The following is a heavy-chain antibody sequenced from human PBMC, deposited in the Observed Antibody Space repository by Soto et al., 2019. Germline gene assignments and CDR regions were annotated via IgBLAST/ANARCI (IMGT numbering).Heavy chain of an antibody. D-gene: IGHD1-26*01. CDR3: GRGRSGQIVVFY. J-gene: IGHJ4*02. Sequence: ASVKVSCKASGYTLTGHYIHWVRQAPEQGPEWMGEIGPESGATRYAQKFQGRVTMTRDMSITTVYMELNNLSPDDTAVYYCGRGRSGQIVVFYWGQGTPVTVSS. CDR1: GYTLTGHY. CDR2: IGPESGAT. V-gene: IGHV1-2*02.